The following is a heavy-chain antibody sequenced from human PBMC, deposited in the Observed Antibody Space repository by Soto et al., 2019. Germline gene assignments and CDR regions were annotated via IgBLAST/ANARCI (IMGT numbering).Heavy chain of an antibody. V-gene: IGHV3-7*03. Sequence: GGSLRLSCAASGFTFSSYWMSWVRQAPGKGLEWVANIKQDGSEKYYVDSVKGRFTISRDNAKNSLYLQMNSLRAEDTAVYYCARVPHSSSWYPPSWFDPWGQGTLVTVSS. CDR3: ARVPHSSSWYPPSWFDP. CDR1: GFTFSSYW. J-gene: IGHJ5*02. D-gene: IGHD6-13*01. CDR2: IKQDGSEK.